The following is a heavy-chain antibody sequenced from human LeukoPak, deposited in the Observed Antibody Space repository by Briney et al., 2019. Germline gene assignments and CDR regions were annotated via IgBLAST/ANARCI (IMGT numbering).Heavy chain of an antibody. D-gene: IGHD3-10*01. CDR2: IIPILGIA. J-gene: IGHJ4*02. V-gene: IGHV1-69*04. CDR1: GGTFSSYA. CDR3: ARENYYGEQDSDY. Sequence: SVKVSCKASGGTFSSYAISWVRQAPGQGLEWMGRIIPILGIANYAQKFQGRVTITADKSTSTAYMELSSLRSEDTAVYYCARENYYGEQDSDYWGQGTLVTVSS.